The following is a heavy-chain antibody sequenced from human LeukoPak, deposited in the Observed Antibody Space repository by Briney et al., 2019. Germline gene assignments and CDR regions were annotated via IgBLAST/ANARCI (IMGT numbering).Heavy chain of an antibody. CDR3: AKTRGTHNFDY. V-gene: IGHV3-23*01. J-gene: IGHJ4*02. CDR1: GFTFSNYA. CDR2: ISGGGGNT. Sequence: PGGSLRLSCAASGFTFSNYAMSWVRQAPGKGLEWVSGISGGGGNTYYADSVKGRFTIPRDNSKNTLYLQMNSLRAEDTAVYYCAKTRGTHNFDYWGQGTLVTVSS. D-gene: IGHD3-10*01.